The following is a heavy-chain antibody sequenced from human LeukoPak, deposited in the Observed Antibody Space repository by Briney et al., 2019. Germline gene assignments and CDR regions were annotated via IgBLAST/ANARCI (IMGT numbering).Heavy chain of an antibody. CDR2: IGTAGDT. V-gene: IGHV3-13*01. CDR1: GFTFSSYD. CDR3: ARSTKYYDILTGYYTSWFDP. D-gene: IGHD3-9*01. J-gene: IGHJ5*02. Sequence: GGSLRLSCAASGFTFSSYDMHWVRQATGKGLEWVSAIGTAGDTYYPGSVKGRFTISRENAKNSLYLQMNSLRAGDTAVYYCARSTKYYDILTGYYTSWFDPWGQGTLVTVSS.